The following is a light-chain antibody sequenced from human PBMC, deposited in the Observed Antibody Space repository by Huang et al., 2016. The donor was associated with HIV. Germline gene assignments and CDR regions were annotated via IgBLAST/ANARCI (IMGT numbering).Light chain of an antibody. CDR3: QQYYSASIT. CDR2: WAS. CDR1: QPLLSTANNKSY. Sequence: DIVMTQSPGSLTVSLGERASINCTSSQPLLSTANNKSYVAWYQQKPRQPPKALIYWASNRESGGPERFSGSGSGTDFTLTISSLQAEDVALYYCQQYYSASITFGQGTRVEI. V-gene: IGKV4-1*01. J-gene: IGKJ5*01.